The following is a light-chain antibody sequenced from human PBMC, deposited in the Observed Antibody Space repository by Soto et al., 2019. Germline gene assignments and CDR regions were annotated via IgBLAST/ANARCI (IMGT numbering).Light chain of an antibody. J-gene: IGKJ1*01. CDR2: GAS. Sequence: EIVLTRSPGTLSLSPGERATPSCRASQSVSSSYLAWYQQKPGQAPRLLIYGASSRATGIPDRFSGSGSGTDFTLTISRLEPEDFAVYYCQQYGSSPPTFGQGTKVEIK. CDR1: QSVSSSY. CDR3: QQYGSSPPT. V-gene: IGKV3-20*01.